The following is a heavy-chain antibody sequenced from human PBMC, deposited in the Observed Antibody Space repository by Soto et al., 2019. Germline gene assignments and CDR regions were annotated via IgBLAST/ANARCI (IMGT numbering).Heavy chain of an antibody. CDR1: GYTFTNYG. V-gene: IGHV1-18*01. Sequence: QAQLAQSGAEVKKPGASVNISCKASGYTFTNYGFIWVRQAPGHGLEWVGWISPYNGKTEYAQKFQGRVTMTRDKPQSVHYMRPRSMRSVDTAVDCCVRDICGVNCCDAFETWGQGTMVTVSS. CDR3: VRDICGVNCCDAFET. CDR2: ISPYNGKT. D-gene: IGHD1-20*01. J-gene: IGHJ3*02.